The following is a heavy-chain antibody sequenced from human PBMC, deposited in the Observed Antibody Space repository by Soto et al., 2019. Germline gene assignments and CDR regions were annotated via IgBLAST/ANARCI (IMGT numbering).Heavy chain of an antibody. CDR3: ARAKYGDNWFDP. J-gene: IGHJ5*02. D-gene: IGHD4-17*01. CDR1: VGSISSSSYY. CDR2: IYYSWNT. V-gene: IGHV4-39*01. Sequence: SETLPLTCTVSVGSISSSSYYCAWIRQPAGKRLEWIGSIYYSWNTYYNPSLKSRVTISVDTSKYQFSLKLSSVTAADTAVYYCARAKYGDNWFDPWGQGTMVTVSS.